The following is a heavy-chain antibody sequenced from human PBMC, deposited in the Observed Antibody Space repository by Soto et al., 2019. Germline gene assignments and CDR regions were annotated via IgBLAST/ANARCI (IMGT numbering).Heavy chain of an antibody. J-gene: IGHJ6*02. Sequence: GSLRLSCAASGFTFSSYSMNWVRQAPGKGLEWVSSISSSSSYIYYADSVKGRFTISRDNAKNSLYLQMNSLRAEDTAVYYCTRDDMGYCSGGSCSYYYYGMDVWGQGTTVTVSS. V-gene: IGHV3-21*01. D-gene: IGHD2-15*01. CDR2: ISSSSSYI. CDR3: TRDDMGYCSGGSCSYYYYGMDV. CDR1: GFTFSSYS.